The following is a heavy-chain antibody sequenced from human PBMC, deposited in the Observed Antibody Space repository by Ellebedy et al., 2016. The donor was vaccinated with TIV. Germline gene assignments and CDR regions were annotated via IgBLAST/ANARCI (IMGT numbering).Heavy chain of an antibody. Sequence: PGGSLRLSCVVSGFTISSYWMSWVRQAPGKGLEWVANIKYDGSETYYMDSVKGRFTIFRDNAKKSLYLQMDSLRAEDTAVYYCARWYDDSWTGYYTWGQGTLVTVSS. V-gene: IGHV3-7*02. D-gene: IGHD3/OR15-3a*01. CDR2: IKYDGSET. CDR3: ARWYDDSWTGYYT. CDR1: GFTISSYW. J-gene: IGHJ5*02.